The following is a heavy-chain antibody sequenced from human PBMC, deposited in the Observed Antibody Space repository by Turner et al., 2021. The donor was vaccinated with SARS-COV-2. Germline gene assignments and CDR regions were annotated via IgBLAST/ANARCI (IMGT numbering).Heavy chain of an antibody. Sequence: QVQLVQSGAEVKKPGASVKVSCKSAGYTFTSYGISWVRQAPGQGLEWMGWISGDNGNTNYEQKLQGRVTMTTDTTTSTAYMELRSRRSDDTAEYDCATEGYCSSTSCYRGKYYYYSMDVWGQGTTVTVSS. V-gene: IGHV1-18*04. J-gene: IGHJ6*02. D-gene: IGHD2-2*02. CDR3: ATEGYCSSTSCYRGKYYYYSMDV. CDR1: GYTFTSYG. CDR2: ISGDNGNT.